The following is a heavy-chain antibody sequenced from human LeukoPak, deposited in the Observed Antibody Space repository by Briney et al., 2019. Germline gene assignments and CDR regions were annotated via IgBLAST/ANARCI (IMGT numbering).Heavy chain of an antibody. V-gene: IGHV1-69*13. CDR2: IIPIFGTA. Sequence: GASVKVSCKASGGTFSSYAISWVRQAPGQGLEWMGGIIPIFGTANYAQKFQGRVTITADESTSTAYMELSSLRSEDTAVYYCARPLWDTDQLLIPARQVDAFDIWGQGTMVTVSS. CDR3: ARPLWDTDQLLIPARQVDAFDI. D-gene: IGHD2-2*01. CDR1: GGTFSSYA. J-gene: IGHJ3*02.